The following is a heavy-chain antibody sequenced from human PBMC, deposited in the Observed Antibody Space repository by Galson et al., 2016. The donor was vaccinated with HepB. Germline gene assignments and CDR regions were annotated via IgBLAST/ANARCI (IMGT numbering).Heavy chain of an antibody. CDR2: VHNIGYT. D-gene: IGHD2-15*01. V-gene: IGHV4-39*01. J-gene: IGHJ6*02. CDR3: ATQRCVSSCNVYYGMDV. CDR1: GGSMTSSSPF. Sequence: SETLSLTCSVSGGSMTSSSPFWGWIRQPPGKGLEWIGSVHNIGYTYDSPSLKSRLTMSVDTSMNQFSLNLRSVTAADTAVYYCATQRCVSSCNVYYGMDVWGQGTTVTVSS.